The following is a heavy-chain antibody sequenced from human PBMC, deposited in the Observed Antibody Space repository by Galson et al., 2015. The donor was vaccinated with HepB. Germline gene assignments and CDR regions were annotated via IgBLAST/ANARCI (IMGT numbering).Heavy chain of an antibody. J-gene: IGHJ3*02. CDR1: GGTFSSYA. CDR3: ARLYYYDSSGYPNERNDAFDI. CDR2: IIPIFGTA. Sequence: SVKVSCKASGGTFSSYAISWVRQAPGQGLEWMGGIIPIFGTANYAQKFQGRVTITADESTSTAYMELNSLRSEDTAVYYCARLYYYDSSGYPNERNDAFDIWGQGTMVTVSS. D-gene: IGHD3-22*01. V-gene: IGHV1-69*13.